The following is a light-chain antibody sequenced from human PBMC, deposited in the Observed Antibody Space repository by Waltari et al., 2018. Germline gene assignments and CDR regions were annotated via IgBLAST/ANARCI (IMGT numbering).Light chain of an antibody. CDR3: CSYAGADSSVL. J-gene: IGLJ2*01. V-gene: IGLV2-11*01. CDR1: NSDVGGYDF. Sequence: QSALTQPRSVSGSPGQSVTISCTGTNSDVGGYDFVSWYQQSPGKAPKLIIYDVYKRPPGVPDRFSGSKSGNTASLSISGLLNEDEADFYCCSYAGADSSVLFGGGTTLTVL. CDR2: DVY.